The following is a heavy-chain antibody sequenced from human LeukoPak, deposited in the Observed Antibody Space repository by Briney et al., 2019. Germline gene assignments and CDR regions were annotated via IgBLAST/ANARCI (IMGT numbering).Heavy chain of an antibody. J-gene: IGHJ4*02. CDR1: GGSISSSSYY. V-gene: IGHV4-39*07. Sequence: SQTLSLTCTVPGGSISSSSYYWGWIRQPPGKGLEWIGSIYYSGSTYYNPSLKSRVTISVDTSKNQFSLKLSSVTAADTAVYYCARVPGYYDILTGYYSQVGFDYWGQGTLVTVSS. CDR3: ARVPGYYDILTGYYSQVGFDY. CDR2: IYYSGST. D-gene: IGHD3-9*01.